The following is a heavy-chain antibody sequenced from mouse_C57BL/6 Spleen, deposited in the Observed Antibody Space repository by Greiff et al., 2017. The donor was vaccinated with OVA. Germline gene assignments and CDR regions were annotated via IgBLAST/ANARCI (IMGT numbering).Heavy chain of an antibody. V-gene: IGHV5-4*03. CDR1: GFTFSSYA. CDR3: ARDYYGTDWYFDV. D-gene: IGHD1-1*01. CDR2: ISDGGSYT. Sequence: DVMLVESGGGLVKPGGSLKLSCAASGFTFSSYAMSWVRQTPEKRLEWVATISDGGSYTYYPDNVKGRFTISRDNAKNNLYLQMSHLKSEDTAMYYCARDYYGTDWYFDVWGTGTTVTVSS. J-gene: IGHJ1*03.